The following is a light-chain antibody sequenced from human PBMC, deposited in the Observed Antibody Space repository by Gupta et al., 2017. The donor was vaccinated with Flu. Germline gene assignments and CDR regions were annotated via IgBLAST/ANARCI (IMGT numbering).Light chain of an antibody. V-gene: IGKV3-20*01. J-gene: IGKJ2*01. Sequence: IVLTQSPGTLSLSPGERATLSCRASQSVRSSYLAWYQQKAGQAPRLLIYGASSRATGIPDRFSGSGSGTDFTLTINRPEPEDFAVYYCQQYGSSPVTFGEGTKVEIK. CDR1: QSVRSSY. CDR2: GAS. CDR3: QQYGSSPVT.